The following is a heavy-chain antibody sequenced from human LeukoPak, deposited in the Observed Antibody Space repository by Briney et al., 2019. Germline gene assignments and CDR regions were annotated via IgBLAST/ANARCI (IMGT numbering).Heavy chain of an antibody. CDR3: ARDKGFGGSFFDY. V-gene: IGHV3-7*01. J-gene: IGHJ4*02. D-gene: IGHD3-10*01. Sequence: PGGSLRLSCVVSGFMFNNYWMSWVRQAPGKGLEWVATIRQDGSDKYFLDSVRGRFTISRDNAENSLYLQMNSLRAEDTAVYYCARDKGFGGSFFDYWGQGTLVTVSS. CDR1: GFMFNNYW. CDR2: IRQDGSDK.